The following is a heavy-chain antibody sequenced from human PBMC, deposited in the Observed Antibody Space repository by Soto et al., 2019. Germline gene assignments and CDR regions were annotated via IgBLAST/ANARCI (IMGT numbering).Heavy chain of an antibody. CDR3: AXVYPGSGWPYHYYGMDV. J-gene: IGHJ6*02. V-gene: IGHV3-7*01. Sequence: GGSLRLSCVASGFTFSTYWMSWVRQAPGKGLEWVANIKQDGSEKYYVDSVKDRFTISRDSAKNSLYLQMNSLRAEDSAVYYCAXVYPGSGWPYHYYGMDVWGQGTTVTVSS. CDR1: GFTFSTYW. CDR2: IKQDGSEK. D-gene: IGHD6-19*01.